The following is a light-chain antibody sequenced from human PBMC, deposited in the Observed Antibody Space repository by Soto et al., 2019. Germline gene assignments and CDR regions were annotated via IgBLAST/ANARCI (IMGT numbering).Light chain of an antibody. CDR3: QQYKNGYS. V-gene: IGKV3-15*01. Sequence: EVVMTQSPATLSVSPGERATLFCRAGQSVGFNVAWYQQKPGQAPRLLLYRISARATGVPDRFSGTGSGTDFTLTISSVQSEDFGVYYCQQYKNGYSFGQGTKLEIK. J-gene: IGKJ2*03. CDR1: QSVGFN. CDR2: RIS.